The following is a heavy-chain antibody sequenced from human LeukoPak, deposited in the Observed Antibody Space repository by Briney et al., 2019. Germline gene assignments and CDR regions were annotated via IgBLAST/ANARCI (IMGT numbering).Heavy chain of an antibody. CDR2: ISYDGSNK. D-gene: IGHD3-22*01. Sequence: GRSLRLSCVSSGFTFSSYAMHWVRQAPGKGLEWVAVISYDGSNKYYADSVKGRFTIYRDNSKNTLFLQMNSMRGEDTAVYYCASHIDDSSGYEEDLEHWGQGTLVTVSS. J-gene: IGHJ1*01. CDR3: ASHIDDSSGYEEDLEH. CDR1: GFTFSSYA. V-gene: IGHV3-30-3*01.